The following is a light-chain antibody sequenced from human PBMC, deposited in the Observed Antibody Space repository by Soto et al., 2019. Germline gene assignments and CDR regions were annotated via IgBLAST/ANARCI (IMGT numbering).Light chain of an antibody. J-gene: IGLJ1*01. CDR1: SSDVGGYNY. CDR3: SSYTTSNTRQIV. Sequence: QPALTQPAYGYGSHRRSSRIFCTETSSDVGGYNYVSWYQQHPGKAPKFIIYDVSNRPSGVSNRFSGSKSGNTASLTISGLQAEDEADYYCSSYTTSNTRQIVFGTGTKVTVL. CDR2: DVS. V-gene: IGLV2-14*01.